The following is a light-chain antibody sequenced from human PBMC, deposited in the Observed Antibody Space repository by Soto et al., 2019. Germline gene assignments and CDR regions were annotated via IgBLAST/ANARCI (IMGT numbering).Light chain of an antibody. CDR3: QQYGSSPRT. CDR1: QSVSSSY. V-gene: IGKV3-20*01. Sequence: EIELTQSPGTLSLSPGERATLTCRASQSVSSSYLAWYQQKPGQAPRLLIYGASSRATGIPDRFSGSGSGTDFTLIISRLEHEDFTVYYCQQYGSSPRTFGQGTKVEIK. CDR2: GAS. J-gene: IGKJ1*01.